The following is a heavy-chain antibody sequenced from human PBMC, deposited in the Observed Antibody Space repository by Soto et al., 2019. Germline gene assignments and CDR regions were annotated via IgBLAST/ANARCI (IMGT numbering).Heavy chain of an antibody. J-gene: IGHJ6*02. CDR2: INAGNGNT. CDR3: ARDGELAAAGDYYYYGMDV. Sequence: ASVKVSCKASGYTFTSYAMHWVRQAPGQRLEWMGWINAGNGNTKYSQKFQGRVTITRDTSASTAYMELSSLRSEDTAVYYCARDGELAAAGDYYYYGMDVWGQGTTVTVSS. CDR1: GYTFTSYA. D-gene: IGHD6-13*01. V-gene: IGHV1-3*01.